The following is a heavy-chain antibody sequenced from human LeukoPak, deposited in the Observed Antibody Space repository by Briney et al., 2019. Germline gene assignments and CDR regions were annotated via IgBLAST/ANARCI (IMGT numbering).Heavy chain of an antibody. CDR1: GFTFSSYA. V-gene: IGHV3-23*01. Sequence: GGSLRLSCAASGFTFSSYAMSWVRQAPGKGLDWVSSISGSGGNTYYADSVKGRFTISRDNSKNTLYLQMNSLRAEDTAVYYCAKDQYGGNPQYYFDYWGQGTMVTVSS. CDR3: AKDQYGGNPQYYFDY. CDR2: ISGSGGNT. J-gene: IGHJ4*02. D-gene: IGHD4-23*01.